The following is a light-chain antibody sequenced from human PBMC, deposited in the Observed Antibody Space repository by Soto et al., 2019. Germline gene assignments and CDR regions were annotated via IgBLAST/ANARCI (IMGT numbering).Light chain of an antibody. CDR3: SSYAGSNNLV. V-gene: IGLV2-8*01. CDR2: EVN. Sequence: QSVVTQPPSASGSLGQSVIISCTGTNSDVGGYNYVSWYQQHPGKAPKLMIFEVNKQPSGVPDRFSGSKSGNTASLTVSGLQAEDEANYYCSSYAGSNNLVFGGGTKVTVL. CDR1: NSDVGGYNY. J-gene: IGLJ2*01.